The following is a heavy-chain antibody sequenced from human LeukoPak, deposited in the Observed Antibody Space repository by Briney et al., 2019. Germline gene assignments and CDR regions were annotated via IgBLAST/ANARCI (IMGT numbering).Heavy chain of an antibody. CDR3: ARAKGYTSSYSFDY. J-gene: IGHJ4*02. CDR1: GFTFSSYS. Sequence: PGGSLRRSCAASGFTFSSYSMNWVRQAPGKGLEWVSSISSSSSYIYYADSVKGRFTISRDNAKNSLYLQMNSLRAEDTAVYYCARAKGYTSSYSFDYWGQGILVTVSS. V-gene: IGHV3-21*01. CDR2: ISSSSSYI. D-gene: IGHD3-10*01.